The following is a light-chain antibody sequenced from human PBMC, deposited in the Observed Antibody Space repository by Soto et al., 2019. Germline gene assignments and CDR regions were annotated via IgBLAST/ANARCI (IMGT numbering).Light chain of an antibody. CDR3: QQYNSYPWT. J-gene: IGKJ1*01. Sequence: DIEMTPSPSSLSASVWDRVTITCQASQDISNYLNWYQQKPGKAPRLLIYDASNLESGVPSRFSGSGSGTEFTLTISNLQPDDFATYYCQQYNSYPWTFGQGTKVDI. V-gene: IGKV1-33*01. CDR2: DAS. CDR1: QDISNY.